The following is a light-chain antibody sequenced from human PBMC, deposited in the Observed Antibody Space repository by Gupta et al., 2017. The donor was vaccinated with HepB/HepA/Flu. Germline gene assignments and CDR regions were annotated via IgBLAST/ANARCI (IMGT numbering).Light chain of an antibody. CDR3: QQNYKTPLT. J-gene: IGKJ4*01. Sequence: DLQVTQSPYSLSASVGDRVTITCRASQSIISFLSWYQQKPGRTPKLLIYTASSLQSGVPSRFSGSGSGTDFTLTISSLQPEDFATYYCQQNYKTPLTFGGGTNVEIK. CDR1: QSIISF. CDR2: TAS. V-gene: IGKV1-39*01.